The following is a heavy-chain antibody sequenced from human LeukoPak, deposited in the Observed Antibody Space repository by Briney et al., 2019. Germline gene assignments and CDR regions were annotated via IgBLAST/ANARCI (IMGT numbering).Heavy chain of an antibody. J-gene: IGHJ4*02. CDR1: GFTFSSYG. V-gene: IGHV3-21*01. CDR2: ISGSDGST. D-gene: IGHD5-18*01. CDR3: ARTTAYVDTAMAHFDY. Sequence: GGSLRLSCAASGFTFSSYGMHWVRQAPGKGLEWVSGISGSDGSTYYADSVKGRFTISRDNAKNSLYLQMNSLRAEDTAVYYCARTTAYVDTAMAHFDYWGQGTLVTVSS.